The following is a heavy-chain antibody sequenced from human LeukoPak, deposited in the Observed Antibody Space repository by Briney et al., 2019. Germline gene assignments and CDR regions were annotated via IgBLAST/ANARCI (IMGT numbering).Heavy chain of an antibody. Sequence: GGSLRLSCAASGFTFSSYAMSWVRQAPGKGLEWVSAISGSGGSTYYADSVKGRFTISGDNSKNTLYLQMNSLRAEDTAVYYCAKGVDYDDSSGYLGDYWGQGTLVTVSS. CDR1: GFTFSSYA. CDR2: ISGSGGST. V-gene: IGHV3-23*01. D-gene: IGHD3-22*01. CDR3: AKGVDYDDSSGYLGDY. J-gene: IGHJ4*02.